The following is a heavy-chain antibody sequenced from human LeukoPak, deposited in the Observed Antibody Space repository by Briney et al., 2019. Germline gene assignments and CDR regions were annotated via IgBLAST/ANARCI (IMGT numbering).Heavy chain of an antibody. J-gene: IGHJ5*02. CDR2: INHNGGT. CDR1: GGSLSNYY. Sequence: SETLSLTCAVSGGSLSNYYWTWIRQPPGKGLEWLAEINHNGGTNYSPSLKSRLTMSIDTSKKQFSLKLNSLTAADTAVYYCARGPGYDYVWGSCRLPYNWFDPWGQGTLVTVSS. V-gene: IGHV4-34*01. D-gene: IGHD3-16*02. CDR3: ARGPGYDYVWGSCRLPYNWFDP.